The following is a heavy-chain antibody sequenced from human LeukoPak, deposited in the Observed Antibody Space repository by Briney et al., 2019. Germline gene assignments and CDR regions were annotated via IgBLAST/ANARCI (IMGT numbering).Heavy chain of an antibody. CDR3: ARESDGDYREDFDY. CDR2: IYHSGST. J-gene: IGHJ4*02. Sequence: TSETLSLTCTVSGYSISSGYYWGWIRQPPGKGLEWIGSIYHSGSTYYNPSLKSRVTISVDTSKNQFSLKLSSVTAADTAVYYCARESDGDYREDFDYWGQGTLVTVSS. CDR1: GYSISSGYY. V-gene: IGHV4-38-2*02. D-gene: IGHD4-17*01.